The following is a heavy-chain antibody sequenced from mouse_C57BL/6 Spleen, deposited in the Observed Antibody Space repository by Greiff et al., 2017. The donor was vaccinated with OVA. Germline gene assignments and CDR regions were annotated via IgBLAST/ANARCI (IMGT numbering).Heavy chain of an antibody. Sequence: QVQLQQSGAELVRPGSSVKLSCKASGYTFTSYWMHWVKQRPIQGLEWIGNIDPSDSETHYNQKFKDKATLTVDKSSSTAYMQLSSLTSEDAAVDYCARGIITTVVAPEYWGQGTTLTVSS. V-gene: IGHV1-52*01. J-gene: IGHJ2*01. CDR1: GYTFTSYW. D-gene: IGHD1-1*01. CDR3: ARGIITTVVAPEY. CDR2: IDPSDSET.